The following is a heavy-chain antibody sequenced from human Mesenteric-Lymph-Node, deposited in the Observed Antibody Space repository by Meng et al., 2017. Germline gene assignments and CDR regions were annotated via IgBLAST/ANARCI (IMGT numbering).Heavy chain of an antibody. CDR2: LFYSGST. CDR1: GVSIYTTSCY. V-gene: IGHV4-39*07. J-gene: IGHJ4*02. CDR3: AGDQYSSSWYKS. Sequence: SETLSLTCTVSGVSIYTTSCYWGWIRQPPGKGLEWIGSLFYSGSTYYNPSLKSRVTISVDTSKNHLSLELSSVTAADTAVYYCAGDQYSSSWYKSWGQGTQVT. D-gene: IGHD6-13*01.